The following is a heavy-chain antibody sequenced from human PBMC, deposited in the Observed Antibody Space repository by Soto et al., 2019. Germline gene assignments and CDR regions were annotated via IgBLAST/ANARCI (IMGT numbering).Heavy chain of an antibody. Sequence: ETLSLTCVVSGGSFSTYYYNWIRQSPGKGLEWIGEINHSGSNNYSPSLKSRVTMSLDTSKNQFSLKLTSVTAADTAVYYCARGGSNDWQVAFAIWGQGTMVTVSS. CDR3: ARGGSNDWQVAFAI. CDR2: INHSGSN. J-gene: IGHJ3*02. D-gene: IGHD3-9*01. V-gene: IGHV4-34*01. CDR1: GGSFSTYY.